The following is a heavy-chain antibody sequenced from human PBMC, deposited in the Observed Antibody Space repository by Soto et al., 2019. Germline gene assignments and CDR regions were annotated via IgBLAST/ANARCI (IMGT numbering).Heavy chain of an antibody. CDR2: IKSKTDGGTT. Sequence: EVQLVESGGGLVKPGGSLRLSCAASGFTFSNAWMNWVRQAPGMGLEWVGRIKSKTDGGTTDYAAPVKGRFTISRDDSKNTLYLQMNSLKTEDTAVYYCTTGVHGYYYYYGMDVWGQGTTVTVSS. D-gene: IGHD3-10*01. V-gene: IGHV3-15*07. CDR1: GFTFSNAW. CDR3: TTGVHGYYYYYGMDV. J-gene: IGHJ6*02.